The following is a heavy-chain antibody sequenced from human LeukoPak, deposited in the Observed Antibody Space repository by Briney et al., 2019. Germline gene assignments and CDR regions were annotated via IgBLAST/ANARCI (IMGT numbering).Heavy chain of an antibody. CDR3: ARLYNSSGGAFDI. CDR2: IYYSGST. CDR1: GGSISSYY. D-gene: IGHD6-13*01. V-gene: IGHV4-59*08. Sequence: SETLSLTSTVSGGSISSYYWSWIRQPPGKGLEWIGYIYYSGSTNYNPSLKSRVTISVDTSKNQFSLKLSSVTAADTAVYYCARLYNSSGGAFDIWGQGTMVTVSS. J-gene: IGHJ3*02.